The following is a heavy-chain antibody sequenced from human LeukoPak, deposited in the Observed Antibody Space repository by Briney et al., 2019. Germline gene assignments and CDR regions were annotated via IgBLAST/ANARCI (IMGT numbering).Heavy chain of an antibody. Sequence: SETLSLTCAVYGGSFSGYYWSWIRQPPGKGLEWIGEINHSGSTNYNPSLKSRVTISVDTSKNQFSLKLRSVTAADTAVYYCARGFTIFGVAPLGYFDYWGQGTLVTVSS. V-gene: IGHV4-34*01. CDR1: GGSFSGYY. CDR3: ARGFTIFGVAPLGYFDY. D-gene: IGHD3-3*01. J-gene: IGHJ4*02. CDR2: INHSGST.